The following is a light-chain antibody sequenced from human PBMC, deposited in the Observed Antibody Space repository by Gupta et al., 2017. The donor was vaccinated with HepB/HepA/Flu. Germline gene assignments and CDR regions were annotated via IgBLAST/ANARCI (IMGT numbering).Light chain of an antibody. CDR1: QSGSSF. V-gene: IGKV3-11*01. Sequence: ENVLTQSPPTLPSSPGARTTLSCSASQSGSSFLAWYQQNPDQAPMLLIDDATKRTTGIPARCSGSGSGTDFTLTISSQEPEDFAFYYHQQRSNCSTFGQGTRLEIK. CDR2: DAT. CDR3: QQRSNCST. J-gene: IGKJ5*01.